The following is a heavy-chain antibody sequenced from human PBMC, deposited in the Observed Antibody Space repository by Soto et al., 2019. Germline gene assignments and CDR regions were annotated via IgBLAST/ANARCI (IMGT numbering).Heavy chain of an antibody. J-gene: IGHJ5*02. D-gene: IGHD2-15*01. V-gene: IGHV3-66*01. CDR3: ARGYWSDTNGYANLFAP. CDR2: IYSAGGT. Sequence: EVQLVESGGGLVQPGGSLRLSCAASGLTVSSAYMTWVRQAPGKGMEWVSRIYSAGGTQYADSVKGRFTISRDNYKHTLYLQMNILTAEDTAVYCGARGYWSDTNGYANLFAPWGQGTMVTVST. CDR1: GLTVSSAY.